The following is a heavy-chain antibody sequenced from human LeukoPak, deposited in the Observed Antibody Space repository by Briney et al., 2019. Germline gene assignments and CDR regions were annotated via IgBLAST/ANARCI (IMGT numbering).Heavy chain of an antibody. D-gene: IGHD6-19*01. CDR2: ISGSGGST. CDR1: GFTFSSYA. Sequence: GGSLRLSCAASGFTFSSYAMSWVRQAPGKGLEWVSAISGSGGSTYYADSVKGRFTISRDNSKNTLYLQMNSLRAEDTAVYYCAKDGAARIAVAGTGFDYWGQGTLVTVSS. V-gene: IGHV3-23*01. J-gene: IGHJ4*02. CDR3: AKDGAARIAVAGTGFDY.